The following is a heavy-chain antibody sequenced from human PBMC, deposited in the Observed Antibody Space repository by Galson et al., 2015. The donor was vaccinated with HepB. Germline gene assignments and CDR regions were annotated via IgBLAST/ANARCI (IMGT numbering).Heavy chain of an antibody. Sequence: SLRLSCAASGFTFSSYSMNWVRQAPGKGLEWVSSISSSSSYIYYADSVKGRFTISRDNAKNSLYLQMNSLRAEDTAVYYCARGRWDIVVVVAATLVDYWGQGTLVTVSS. D-gene: IGHD2-15*01. V-gene: IGHV3-21*01. CDR3: ARGRWDIVVVVAATLVDY. CDR2: ISSSSSYI. J-gene: IGHJ4*02. CDR1: GFTFSSYS.